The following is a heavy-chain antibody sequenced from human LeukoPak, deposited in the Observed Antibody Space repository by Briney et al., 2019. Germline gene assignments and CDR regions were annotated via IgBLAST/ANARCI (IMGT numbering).Heavy chain of an antibody. CDR2: ISYDGSNK. V-gene: IGHV3-30*04. CDR3: ARGRSGSHHFDS. D-gene: IGHD3-10*01. Sequence: SGGSQRLSCAASGFTFSNYAMHWVRQAPGKGLEWVAIISYDGSNKYYADSVKGRFTISRDNSKNTLYLQMNSLRADDTAVYYCARGRSGSHHFDSWGQGTLVTVPS. J-gene: IGHJ4*02. CDR1: GFTFSNYA.